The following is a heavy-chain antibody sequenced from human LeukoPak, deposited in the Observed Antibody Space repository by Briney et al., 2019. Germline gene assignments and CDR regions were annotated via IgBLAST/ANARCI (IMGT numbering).Heavy chain of an antibody. CDR3: ARDLTYYYGSGSYRSFDI. Sequence: SETLSLTCTVSGGSISSSSYYWGWIRQPPGKGLEWIGSIYYSGSTYYNPSLKSRVTISVDTSKNQFSLKLSSVTAADTAVYYCARDLTYYYGSGSYRSFDIWGQGTMVTVSS. J-gene: IGHJ3*02. V-gene: IGHV4-39*07. CDR2: IYYSGST. D-gene: IGHD3-10*01. CDR1: GGSISSSSYY.